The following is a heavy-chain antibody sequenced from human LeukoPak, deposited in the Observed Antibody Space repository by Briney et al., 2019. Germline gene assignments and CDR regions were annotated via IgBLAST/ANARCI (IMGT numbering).Heavy chain of an antibody. J-gene: IGHJ6*03. V-gene: IGHV4-59*01. Sequence: PSETLSLTCTVSGGSISSYYWSWIRQPPGKGLEWIGYIYYSGSTNYNPSLKSRVTISVDTSKNQFSLKLSSVTAADTAVYYCARDLKGATPYYYYYYMDVWGKGTTVTVSS. CDR3: ARDLKGATPYYYYYYMDV. CDR1: GGSISSYY. D-gene: IGHD1-26*01. CDR2: IYYSGST.